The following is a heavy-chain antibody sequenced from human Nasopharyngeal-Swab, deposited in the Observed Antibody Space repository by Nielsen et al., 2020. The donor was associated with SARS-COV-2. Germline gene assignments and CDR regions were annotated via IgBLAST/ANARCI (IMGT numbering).Heavy chain of an antibody. CDR1: GYNFATYW. CDR2: IYPGDSDT. J-gene: IGHJ3*02. V-gene: IGHV5-51*01. D-gene: IGHD6-13*01. CDR3: ARLPTRAASGRGAFDI. Sequence: GESLKISCKASGYNFATYWIGWVRQMPGEGLRWMGLIYPGDSDTRYSPSLQGQVTISADRSITTAYLQWSSLKASDTAMYYCARLPTRAASGRGAFDIWGQGTMVTVSS.